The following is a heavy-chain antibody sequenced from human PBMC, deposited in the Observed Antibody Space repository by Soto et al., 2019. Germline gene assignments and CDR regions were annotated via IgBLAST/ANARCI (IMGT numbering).Heavy chain of an antibody. J-gene: IGHJ4*02. D-gene: IGHD5-12*01. V-gene: IGHV3-23*01. CDR1: GFTFSTYA. CDR2: ISGSGDTT. CDR3: AKTHGYPYYFDY. Sequence: PGGSLRLSCAASGFTFSTYAMSWVRQAPGKGLEWVSTISGSGDTTYYVDSVKGRFTISRDSSKNTLYLQMNSLRAADTAVYYRAKTHGYPYYFDYWGQGTLVTVSS.